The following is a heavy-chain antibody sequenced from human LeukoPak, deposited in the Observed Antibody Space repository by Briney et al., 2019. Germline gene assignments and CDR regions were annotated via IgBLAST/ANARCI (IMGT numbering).Heavy chain of an antibody. J-gene: IGHJ6*03. Sequence: ASVKVSCKPSGYTFTSYDINWVRQATGQGLEWMGWMNPNSGNTGYAQKFQGRVTMTRNTSISTAYMELSSLRSEDTAVYYCARGKLGHTPYYYYYYMDVWGKGTTVTVSS. CDR1: GYTFTSYD. V-gene: IGHV1-8*01. CDR3: ARGKLGHTPYYYYYYMDV. CDR2: MNPNSGNT. D-gene: IGHD7-27*01.